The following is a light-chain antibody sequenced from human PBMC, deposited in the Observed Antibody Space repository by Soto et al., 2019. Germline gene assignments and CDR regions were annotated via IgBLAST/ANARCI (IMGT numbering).Light chain of an antibody. Sequence: QSVLTQPPSASGTPGQRVTISCSGSSSNIGSNTVNWYQQLPGTAPKLLIYSNNQRPSGVPDRFSGSKSGTSASLAISGLQSEDEADYYCAAWDGSLNRYVFGTGTKLTVL. V-gene: IGLV1-44*01. CDR1: SSNIGSNT. CDR2: SNN. J-gene: IGLJ1*01. CDR3: AAWDGSLNRYV.